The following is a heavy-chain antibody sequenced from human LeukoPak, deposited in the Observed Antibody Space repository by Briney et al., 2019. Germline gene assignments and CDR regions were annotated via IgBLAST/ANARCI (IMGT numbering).Heavy chain of an antibody. CDR2: ISGSGAMT. CDR3: VKDRVDGSGSQFDS. J-gene: IGHJ4*02. V-gene: IGHV3-23*01. CDR1: GFTFSSYG. Sequence: GGSLRLSCAASGFTFSSYGMSWVRQAPGKGLEWVSSISGSGAMTYYADSVKGRFTISRDNAMDTLYLQMNSLRADDTAVYYCVKDRVDGSGSQFDSWGQGSLVIVSS. D-gene: IGHD3-10*01.